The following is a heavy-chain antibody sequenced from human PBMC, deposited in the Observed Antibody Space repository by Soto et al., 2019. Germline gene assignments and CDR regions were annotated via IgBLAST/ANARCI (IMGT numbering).Heavy chain of an antibody. V-gene: IGHV4-59*01. CDR2: IYYSGST. D-gene: IGHD6-19*01. CDR3: ASTAHSSGWYSGGFDY. Sequence: SSETLSLTCTVSGGSISSYYWXWIXXPXGKGLEWIGYIYYSGSTNYNPSLKSRVTISVDTSKNQFSLKLSSVTAADTAVYYCASTAHSSGWYSGGFDYWGQGTLVTVSS. CDR1: GGSISSYY. J-gene: IGHJ4*02.